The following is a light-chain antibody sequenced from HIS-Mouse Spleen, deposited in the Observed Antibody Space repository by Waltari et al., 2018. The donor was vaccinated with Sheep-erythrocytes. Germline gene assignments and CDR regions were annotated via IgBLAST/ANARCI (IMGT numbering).Light chain of an antibody. V-gene: IGKV2-29*03. CDR2: EVS. CDR1: QSLLHSDGKTY. Sequence: DIVMTQTPLSLSVTPGQPASISCKSSQSLLHSDGKTYLYWYLQKPGQSPQLLIYEVSSRFSGVAGRVRGRRLGNEFQMKIRRGEAEDVGGYYCNQGIQLPPPFGQGTKLEIK. CDR3: NQGIQLPPP. J-gene: IGKJ2*01.